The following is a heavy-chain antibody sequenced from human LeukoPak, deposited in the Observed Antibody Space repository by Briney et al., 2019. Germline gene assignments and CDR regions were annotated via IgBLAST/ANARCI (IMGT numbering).Heavy chain of an antibody. CDR1: GGSIPNYY. V-gene: IGHV4-59*01. CDR3: AREIGYSYHI. CDR2: IYYTGST. J-gene: IGHJ4*02. D-gene: IGHD5-18*01. Sequence: SETLSLTCTFCGGSIPNYYWTWIRQPPGKGLEGIGYIYYTGSTNYNLSLKSRVTMSVDTSKNQFSLKLSSVTAADTAVYYCAREIGYSYHIWGQGTLVTVSS.